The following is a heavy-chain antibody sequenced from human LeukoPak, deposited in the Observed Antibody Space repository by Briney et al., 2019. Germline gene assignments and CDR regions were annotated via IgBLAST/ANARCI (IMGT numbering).Heavy chain of an antibody. V-gene: IGHV3-48*03. D-gene: IGHD2-15*01. CDR2: ISSSGSTI. J-gene: IGHJ6*03. CDR3: ARDRGGGHMDV. Sequence: GSLRLSCAASGFTFSSYEMNWVRQAPGKGLEWVSYISSSGSTIYYADSVKGRFTISRENAKNSLYLQMNSLRAGDTAVYYCARDRGGGHMDVWGKGTTVTISS. CDR1: GFTFSSYE.